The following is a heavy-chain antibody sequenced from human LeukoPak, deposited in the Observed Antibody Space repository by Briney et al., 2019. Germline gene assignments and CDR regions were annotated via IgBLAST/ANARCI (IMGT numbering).Heavy chain of an antibody. J-gene: IGHJ4*02. V-gene: IGHV4-39*01. CDR1: GGSITSSSFY. CDR3: ARWVSTPRGYFDY. D-gene: IGHD5/OR15-5a*01. CDR2: IYYSGST. Sequence: QSSETLSLTCAVSGGSITSSSFYWGWIRQPPGKGLEWIANIYYSGSTYYNPSLKSRVTISADTSKNQFSLKLSSVTAADTAVYYCARWVSTPRGYFDYWGQGTLVTVSS.